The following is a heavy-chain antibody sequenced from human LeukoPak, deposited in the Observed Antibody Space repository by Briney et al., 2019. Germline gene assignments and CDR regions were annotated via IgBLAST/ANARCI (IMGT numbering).Heavy chain of an antibody. Sequence: SETLSLTCTVSGGPISSYYWSSIRQPPGKGLEWIGYIYYTGSTNYNPSLKSRVTISVDTSKNQFSLKLSSVTAADTAVYYCARGKVQGVIFDYWGQGTLVTVSS. CDR2: IYYTGST. CDR3: ARGKVQGVIFDY. V-gene: IGHV4-59*01. CDR1: GGPISSYY. D-gene: IGHD3-10*01. J-gene: IGHJ4*02.